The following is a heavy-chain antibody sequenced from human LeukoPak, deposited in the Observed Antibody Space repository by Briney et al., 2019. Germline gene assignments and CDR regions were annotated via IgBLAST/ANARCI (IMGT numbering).Heavy chain of an antibody. J-gene: IGHJ3*02. CDR1: GASISSSY. Sequence: SGTLSLTCTVSGASISSSYWSWVRQPPGKRLEWIGFIYYNGNTNSNPSLKSRVTISADTSKNQFSLKLTSVTAADTAVYYCVRGDYDNRGYSNAFDIWGQGAMVTVSS. D-gene: IGHD3-22*01. V-gene: IGHV4-59*01. CDR2: IYYNGNT. CDR3: VRGDYDNRGYSNAFDI.